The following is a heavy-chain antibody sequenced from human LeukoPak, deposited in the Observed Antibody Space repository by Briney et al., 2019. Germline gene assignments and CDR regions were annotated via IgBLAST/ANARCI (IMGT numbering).Heavy chain of an antibody. CDR2: ISSSSIYI. V-gene: IGHV3-21*01. CDR1: GFSFSSYS. J-gene: IGHJ4*02. Sequence: GGSLRLSCAASGFSFSSYSMNWVRQAPGKGLEWVSSISSSSIYIFYSNSVKGRFTISRDNAKNSLYLQVNSLRADDTAVYCCVKVRSGAAAVGGDWGRGTLVTVSS. CDR3: VKVRSGAAAVGGD. D-gene: IGHD6-13*01.